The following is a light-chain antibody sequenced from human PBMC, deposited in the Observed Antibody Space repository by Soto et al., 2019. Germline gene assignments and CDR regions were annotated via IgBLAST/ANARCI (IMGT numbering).Light chain of an antibody. Sequence: LTQPPSASGTPGQRVTISCSGSSSNIGSYTINWYQQLPGTAPKLLIYSNNQRPSGVPDRFSASKSGTSASLAISGLQSEDEADYYCAAWDDSLNGVVFGGGTKLTVL. CDR1: SSNIGSYT. V-gene: IGLV1-44*01. CDR2: SNN. J-gene: IGLJ2*01. CDR3: AAWDDSLNGVV.